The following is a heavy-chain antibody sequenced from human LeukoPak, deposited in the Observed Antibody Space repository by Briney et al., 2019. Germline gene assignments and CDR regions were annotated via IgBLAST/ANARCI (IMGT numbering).Heavy chain of an antibody. CDR3: AKLDYYDTH. CDR1: GFTFSSYA. Sequence: GGSLRLSCAASGFTFSSYAMSWVRQAPGKGLEWVSSITGSSASTYYADSVKGRFTISRDNSKNTLYLQMNSLRAKDMAVYFCAKLDYYDTHWGQGTLVTVSS. V-gene: IGHV3-23*01. CDR2: ITGSSAST. D-gene: IGHD3-22*01. J-gene: IGHJ4*02.